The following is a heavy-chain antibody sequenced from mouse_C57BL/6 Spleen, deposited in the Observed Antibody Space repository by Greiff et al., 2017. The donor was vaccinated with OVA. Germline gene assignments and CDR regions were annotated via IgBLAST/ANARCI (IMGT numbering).Heavy chain of an antibody. V-gene: IGHV1-54*01. CDR2: INPGSGGT. D-gene: IGHD2-4*01. CDR1: GYAFTNYL. CDR3: ARCDYDGGDYFDY. J-gene: IGHJ2*01. Sequence: QVHVKQSGAELVRPGTSVKVSCKASGYAFTNYLIEWVKQRPGQGLEWIGVINPGSGGTNYNEKFKGKATLTADKSSSTAYMQLSSLTSEDSAVYFCARCDYDGGDYFDYWGQGTTLTVSS.